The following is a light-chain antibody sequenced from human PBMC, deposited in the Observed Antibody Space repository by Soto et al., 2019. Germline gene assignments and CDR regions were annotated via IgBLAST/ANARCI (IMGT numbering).Light chain of an antibody. J-gene: IGKJ1*01. Sequence: DIQMTQSPSSLSASVGDRVTITCRTSQSISTYLNWHQQRPGRAPKLLIYAASSLQSGVPPSFTGSGSGTDFTLTISSLQPEEVATYYCQQSYTTPWTGGQGTKVEIK. V-gene: IGKV1-39*01. CDR3: QQSYTTPWT. CDR2: AAS. CDR1: QSISTY.